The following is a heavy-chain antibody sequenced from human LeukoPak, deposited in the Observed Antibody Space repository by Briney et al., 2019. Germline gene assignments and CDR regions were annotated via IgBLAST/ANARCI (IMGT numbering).Heavy chain of an antibody. Sequence: ASETLSLTCTVSGGSISSYYWRWIRQPPGKGLEWIGYIYYSGSTYYNPSLKSRVTISVDTSKNQFSLKLSSVTAADTAVYYCARGKDYDSSGYYRSPHYYYGMDVWGQGTTVTVSS. J-gene: IGHJ6*02. CDR2: IYYSGST. CDR3: ARGKDYDSSGYYRSPHYYYGMDV. CDR1: GGSISSYY. V-gene: IGHV4-59*08. D-gene: IGHD3-22*01.